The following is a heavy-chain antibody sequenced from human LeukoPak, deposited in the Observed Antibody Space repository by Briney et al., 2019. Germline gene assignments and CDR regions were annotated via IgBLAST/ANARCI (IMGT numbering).Heavy chain of an antibody. CDR3: ARGGVNYYDSTPQILFDY. CDR1: GYTFTGYY. CDR2: INPNSGGT. V-gene: IGHV1-2*06. D-gene: IGHD3-22*01. Sequence: ASVKVSCKASGYTFTGYYMHWVRQAPGQGLEWMGRINPNSGGTDYAQEFQGRVTMTRDTSISTAYMELSRLRSDDTAVYYCARGGVNYYDSTPQILFDYWGQGTLVTVSS. J-gene: IGHJ4*02.